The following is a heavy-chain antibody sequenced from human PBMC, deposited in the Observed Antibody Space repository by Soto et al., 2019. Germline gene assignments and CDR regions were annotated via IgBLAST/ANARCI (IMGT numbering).Heavy chain of an antibody. CDR3: AKRGYSRGWPDY. V-gene: IGHV3-23*01. CDR1: VFTFSNHG. D-gene: IGHD6-19*01. CDR2: ISGSGGST. J-gene: IGHJ4*02. Sequence: WGSLLLSRAPPVFTFSNHGMSWVGQAPGKGLDWVSAISGSGGSTYYADCVNGRFTISRDNSKNTLYLQMNSLRAEDTAVYYCAKRGYSRGWPDYWGQGTMVTVSS.